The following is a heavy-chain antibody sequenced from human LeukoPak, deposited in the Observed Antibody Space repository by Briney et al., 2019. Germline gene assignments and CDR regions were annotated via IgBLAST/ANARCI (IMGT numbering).Heavy chain of an antibody. D-gene: IGHD6-19*01. Sequence: GGSLRLSCAASGFTFSSYGMHWVRQAPGKGLEWVAVISYDGSNKYYADSVKGRFTISRDNSKNTLYLQMNRLRAEDTAVYYCAKLAVAGTGARAFDNWGQGTMVTVSS. V-gene: IGHV3-30*18. CDR3: AKLAVAGTGARAFDN. CDR1: GFTFSSYG. J-gene: IGHJ3*02. CDR2: ISYDGSNK.